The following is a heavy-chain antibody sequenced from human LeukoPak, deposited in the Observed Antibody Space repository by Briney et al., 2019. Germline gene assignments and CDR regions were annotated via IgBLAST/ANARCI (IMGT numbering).Heavy chain of an antibody. V-gene: IGHV3-9*01. D-gene: IGHD3-10*01. CDR1: GFTFDDYA. CDR2: ISWNSGSI. J-gene: IGHJ6*02. CDR3: ARDGAWFGEGGDYGMDV. Sequence: PGGSLRLSCAASGFTFDDYAMHWVRQAPGKGLEWVSGISWNSGSIGYADSVKGRFTISRDNAKNTLYLQMNSLRAEDTAVYYCARDGAWFGEGGDYGMDVWGQGTTVTVSS.